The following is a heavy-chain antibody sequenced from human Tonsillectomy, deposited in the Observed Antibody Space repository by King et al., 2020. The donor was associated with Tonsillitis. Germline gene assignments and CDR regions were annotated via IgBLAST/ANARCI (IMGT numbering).Heavy chain of an antibody. V-gene: IGHV3-7*03. Sequence: VQLVESGGGLVQPGGSLRLSCAASGFTFSGYWMSWVRQAPGKGLEWVANIKQDGSEKYYVDSVKGRLTISRDNAKNSLYLQMKSLRAEDTAVYYCARGPPFGSLDYHYGLDVWGQGTTVTVSS. J-gene: IGHJ6*02. CDR1: GFTFSGYW. CDR3: ARGPPFGSLDYHYGLDV. CDR2: IKQDGSEK. D-gene: IGHD3-16*01.